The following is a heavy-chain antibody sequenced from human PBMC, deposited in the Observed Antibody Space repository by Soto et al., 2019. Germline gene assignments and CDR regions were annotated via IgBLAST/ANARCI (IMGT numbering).Heavy chain of an antibody. V-gene: IGHV1-69*13. J-gene: IGHJ3*02. CDR2: IIPIFGTA. CDR3: ARDRDYGDPRFAFDI. Sequence: SVKVSCKASGGTFSSYAISWVRQAPGQGLEWMGGIIPIFGTANYAQKFQGRVTITADESTSTAYMELSSLRSEDTAVYYCARDRDYGDPRFAFDIWGQGTLVTV. D-gene: IGHD4-17*01. CDR1: GGTFSSYA.